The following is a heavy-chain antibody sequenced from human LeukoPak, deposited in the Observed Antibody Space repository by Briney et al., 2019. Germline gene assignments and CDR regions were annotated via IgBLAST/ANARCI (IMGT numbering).Heavy chain of an antibody. CDR1: GGSISSYY. D-gene: IGHD1-1*01. V-gene: IGHV4-59*01. CDR2: ISYSGST. CDR3: ARGGSMVHPFDY. Sequence: SGTLSLTCTVSGGSISSYYWNWIRQPPGKGLEWIGYISYSGSTNYNPSLKSRVTISVDTSKNQFSLKLSSVTAADTAVYYCARGGSMVHPFDYWGQGTLVTVSS. J-gene: IGHJ4*02.